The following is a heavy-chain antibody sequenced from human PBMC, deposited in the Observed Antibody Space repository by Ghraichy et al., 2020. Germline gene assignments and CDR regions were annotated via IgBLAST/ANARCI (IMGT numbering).Heavy chain of an antibody. Sequence: ASVKVSCKASGYTFTGYYMHWVRQAPGQGLEWMGWINPNSGGTNYAQKFQGRVTMTRDTSISTAYMELSRLRSDDTAVYYCARSPGGPDSSGYYYYYYGMDVWGQGTTVTVSS. V-gene: IGHV1-2*02. CDR2: INPNSGGT. J-gene: IGHJ6*02. D-gene: IGHD3-22*01. CDR3: ARSPGGPDSSGYYYYYYGMDV. CDR1: GYTFTGYY.